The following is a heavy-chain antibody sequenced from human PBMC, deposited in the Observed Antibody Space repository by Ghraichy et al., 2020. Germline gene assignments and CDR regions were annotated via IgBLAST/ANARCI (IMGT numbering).Heavy chain of an antibody. CDR2: INSDGSST. CDR3: ARGGDGSGYPPIYYYYGMDV. D-gene: IGHD3-22*01. Sequence: GGSLRLSCAASGFTFSSYWMHWVRQAPGKGLVWVSRINSDGSSTSYADSVKGRFTISRDNAKNTLYLQMNSLRAEDTAVYYCARGGDGSGYPPIYYYYGMDVWGQGTTVTVSS. CDR1: GFTFSSYW. V-gene: IGHV3-74*01. J-gene: IGHJ6*02.